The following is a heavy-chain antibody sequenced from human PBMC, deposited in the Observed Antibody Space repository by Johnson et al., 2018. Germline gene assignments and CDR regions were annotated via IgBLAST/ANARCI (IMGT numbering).Heavy chain of an antibody. CDR3: ARAPSDLDGMDV. Sequence: EVQLLESGGGLVKPGGSLRLSCAASGFTFSSYTMNWVRQTPGKGLEWVSSISSSSSYIFYADSMKGRFTISRDNAKNSLYLQMNSLGVEDTAVYYCARAPSDLDGMDVWGQGTTVTVSS. D-gene: IGHD3-3*01. CDR2: ISSSSSYI. CDR1: GFTFSSYT. J-gene: IGHJ6*02. V-gene: IGHV3-21*01.